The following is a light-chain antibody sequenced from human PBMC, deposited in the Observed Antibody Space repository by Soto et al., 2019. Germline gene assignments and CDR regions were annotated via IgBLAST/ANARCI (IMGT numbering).Light chain of an antibody. CDR3: LQYNTFPTWT. Sequence: EIQMTQSPSILSASAGDRVTITCRASQSISSWLAWYQQKPGKAPHLLIYDASSLESGVPSRFSGSGSGTEFTLTISSLQPDDFATYYCLQYNTFPTWTFGQGTKVEVK. CDR2: DAS. CDR1: QSISSW. J-gene: IGKJ1*01. V-gene: IGKV1-5*01.